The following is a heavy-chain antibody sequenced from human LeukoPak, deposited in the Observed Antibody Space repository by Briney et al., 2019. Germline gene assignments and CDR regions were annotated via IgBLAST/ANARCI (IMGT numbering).Heavy chain of an antibody. CDR1: EFSARNYW. CDR2: IKQDGSQE. CDR3: ARDPKMIYRIVGTTGYFDY. D-gene: IGHD1-26*01. J-gene: IGHJ4*02. Sequence: GGSLRLSCVVSEFSARNYWMSWVRQAPGKGPEWVANIKQDGSQENYVDSVKGRFTISRDNAKNSLYLQMNSLRAEDTAVYYCARDPKMIYRIVGTTGYFDYWGQGTLVTVSS. V-gene: IGHV3-7*01.